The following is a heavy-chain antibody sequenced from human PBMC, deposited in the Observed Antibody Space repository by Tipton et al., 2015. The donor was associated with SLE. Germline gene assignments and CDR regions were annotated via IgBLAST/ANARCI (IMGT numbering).Heavy chain of an antibody. V-gene: IGHV4-39*02. CDR3: ARDSSGGIGDFDY. CDR2: IDHSRST. J-gene: IGHJ4*02. CDR1: GGPISSSSYY. D-gene: IGHD6-19*01. Sequence: TLSLTCTVSGGPISSSSYYWGWIRQPPGKGLEWIGEIDHSRSTNYNPSLKSRVTISRDTSKNQFSLKLNSVTAADTAVYYCARDSSGGIGDFDYWGQGTLVTVPS.